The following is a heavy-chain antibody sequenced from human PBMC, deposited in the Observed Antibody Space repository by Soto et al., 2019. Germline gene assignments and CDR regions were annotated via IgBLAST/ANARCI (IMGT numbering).Heavy chain of an antibody. V-gene: IGHV1-3*01. Sequence: ASVKFSCKASGYTLTRYAMHWVRQAPGQRLEWMGWINAGNGNAKFSQKFQGRVTITTDTSASTAYMELSSLRSEDTAVYYCARDGAVAGDSXFDYWGQGTLVTVPS. CDR1: GYTLTRYA. J-gene: IGHJ4*02. CDR2: INAGNGNA. D-gene: IGHD6-19*01. CDR3: ARDGAVAGDSXFDY.